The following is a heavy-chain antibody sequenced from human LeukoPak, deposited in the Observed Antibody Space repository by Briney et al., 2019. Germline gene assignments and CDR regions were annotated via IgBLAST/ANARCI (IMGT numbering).Heavy chain of an antibody. Sequence: GGSLRLSCAASGFTFSTYAMSWVRQAPGKGLEWVSAISDSGTRTHYADSVKGRLTISRDNSKDTLFLQMNSLRAEDTAVYYCAKDSYSKGDFWGQGVLVTVSS. CDR1: GFTFSTYA. CDR2: ISDSGTRT. V-gene: IGHV3-23*01. J-gene: IGHJ4*02. CDR3: AKDSYSKGDF. D-gene: IGHD6-13*01.